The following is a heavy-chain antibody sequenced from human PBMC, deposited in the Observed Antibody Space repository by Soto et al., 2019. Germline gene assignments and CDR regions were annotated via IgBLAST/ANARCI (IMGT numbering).Heavy chain of an antibody. J-gene: IGHJ4*02. CDR2: MNPNSGNT. CDR3: ARDASGWYELDY. D-gene: IGHD6-19*01. V-gene: IGHV1-8*01. Sequence: QVQLVQSGAEVKKPGASVKVSCKASGYTFTTYDINWVRQATGQGLEWMGWMNPNSGNTGYAQKFQGRVTMTRNTSISTAYMELGSLRSEDTAVYYCARDASGWYELDYWGQGILVTVSS. CDR1: GYTFTTYD.